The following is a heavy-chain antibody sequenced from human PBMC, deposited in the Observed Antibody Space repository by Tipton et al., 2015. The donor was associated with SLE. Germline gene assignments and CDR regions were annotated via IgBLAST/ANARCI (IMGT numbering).Heavy chain of an antibody. V-gene: IGHV4-39*07. Sequence: TLSLTCTVSGGSISSSNNYWDWIRQPPGKGLEWIGTIYYSGRTDYNPSLKSRVTMSVDTSRNQFSLKLSSVTAADTAIYYCARGGYSSGWYGDYFVYCGQGTLVTVSS. CDR2: IYYSGRT. J-gene: IGHJ4*02. D-gene: IGHD6-19*01. CDR1: GGSISSSNNY. CDR3: ARGGYSSGWYGDYFVY.